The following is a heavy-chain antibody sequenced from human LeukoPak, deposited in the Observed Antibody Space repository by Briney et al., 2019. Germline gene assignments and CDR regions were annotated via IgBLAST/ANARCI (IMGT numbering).Heavy chain of an antibody. J-gene: IGHJ4*02. D-gene: IGHD6-19*01. V-gene: IGHV3-7*01. CDR3: ASGLGWLVDN. CDR2: IKQDGSKK. CDR1: EFTLSSYW. Sequence: GGSLRLSCAASEFTLSSYWMSWVRQAPGEGLEWVANIKQDGSKKYYVDSVKGRFTISRDNAQNSLYLQMNSLRAEDTAVYYCASGLGWLVDNWGQGTLVTVSS.